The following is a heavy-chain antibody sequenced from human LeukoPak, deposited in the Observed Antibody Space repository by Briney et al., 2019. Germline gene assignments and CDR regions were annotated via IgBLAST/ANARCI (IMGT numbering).Heavy chain of an antibody. D-gene: IGHD1-26*01. CDR3: AHYRVQASTFDY. CDR1: GFSLSTSGVR. V-gene: IGHV2-70*04. Sequence: SGPTLVNPTQTLTLTCTFSGFSLSTSGVRVSWIRQPPGKALEWLARIDWDDDKFYTTSLKTRLTISKDNSKNQAVLTMTNMDPVDTATYYCAHYRVQASTFDYWGQGTLVTVSS. CDR2: IDWDDDK. J-gene: IGHJ4*02.